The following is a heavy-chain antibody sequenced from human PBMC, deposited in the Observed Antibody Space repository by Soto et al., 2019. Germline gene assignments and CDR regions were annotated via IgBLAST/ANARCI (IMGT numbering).Heavy chain of an antibody. V-gene: IGHV1-69*01. J-gene: IGHJ6*02. D-gene: IGHD5-12*01. CDR1: GGTFNNYP. CDR3: ARGRGYSGDDHYYYFDMDV. Sequence: QVQLVQSGAEVKKPGSSVKVSCKASGGTFNNYPITWVRQAPGEGLEWMGGSIPIFDTANYAQKLQGRVTISVDESTSTAYMELSSLRSEDTAVYYCARGRGYSGDDHYYYFDMDVWGQGTTVTVSS. CDR2: SIPIFDTA.